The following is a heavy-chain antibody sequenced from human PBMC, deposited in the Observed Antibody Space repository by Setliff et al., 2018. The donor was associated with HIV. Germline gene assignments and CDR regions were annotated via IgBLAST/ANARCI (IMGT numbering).Heavy chain of an antibody. CDR3: ARGEYYFDY. J-gene: IGHJ4*02. Sequence: SETLSLTCTVSGGSISSGSYYWSWIRQPAGKGLEWIGHIYTSGSTNYNPSLKSRVTISVDTSKNQFSLKLSSVTAADTAVYYCARGEYYFDYWGQGTLVTVSS. CDR1: GGSISSGSYY. V-gene: IGHV4-61*09. CDR2: IYTSGST.